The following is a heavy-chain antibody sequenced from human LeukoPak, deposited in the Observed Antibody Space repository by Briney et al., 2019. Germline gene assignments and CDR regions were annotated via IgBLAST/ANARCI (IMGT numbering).Heavy chain of an antibody. D-gene: IGHD1-14*01. CDR1: GFTFSSYV. J-gene: IGHJ4*02. V-gene: IGHV3-53*01. CDR3: TRGVEPLAANTLAY. Sequence: GGSLRLSCAASGFTFSSYVMTWVRQAPGKGLEWVSVLYSDGNTKYADSVQGRFTISRDNSKNTLYPEMNSLSPDDTAVYYCTRGVEPLAANTLAYWGQGTLVTVSS. CDR2: LYSDGNT.